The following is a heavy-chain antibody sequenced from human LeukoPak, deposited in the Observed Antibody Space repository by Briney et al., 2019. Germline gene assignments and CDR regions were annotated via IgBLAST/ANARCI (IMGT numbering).Heavy chain of an antibody. V-gene: IGHV3-53*01. CDR3: ARESSIYEPGN. J-gene: IGHJ4*02. D-gene: IGHD3-22*01. CDR1: GFTFSSYA. Sequence: GGSLRLSCAASGFTFSSYAMSWVRQAPGKGLEWVSVIYSGGSTYYADFVKGRFTISRDNSKNTLYLQMNSLRAEDTAVYYCARESSIYEPGNWGQGTLVTVSS. CDR2: IYSGGST.